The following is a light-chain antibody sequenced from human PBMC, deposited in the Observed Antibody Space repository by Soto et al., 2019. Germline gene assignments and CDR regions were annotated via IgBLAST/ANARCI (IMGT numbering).Light chain of an antibody. CDR1: PDIDGY. Sequence: DIQVTQSPSSVSASVGDRVTITRRASPDIDGYLAWYQHKRGRTPELXIHGASRLQSGVPARFSGSGSGTDFTRSINSLQPEDFATYYCQQAYSFTITFGQGTRLEIK. V-gene: IGKV1D-12*01. J-gene: IGKJ5*01. CDR2: GAS. CDR3: QQAYSFTIT.